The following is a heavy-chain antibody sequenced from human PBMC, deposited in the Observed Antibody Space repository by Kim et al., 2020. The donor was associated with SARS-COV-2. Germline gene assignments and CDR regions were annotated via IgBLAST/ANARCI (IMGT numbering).Heavy chain of an antibody. Sequence: GGSLRLSCAASGFTFSSYAMSWVRQAPGKGLEWVSAISGSGGSTYYADSVKGRFTISRDNSKNTLYLQMNSLRAEDTAVYYCAKVGTPDYDFWSGYYIDGYFDLWGRGTLVTVSS. V-gene: IGHV3-23*01. D-gene: IGHD3-3*01. CDR2: ISGSGGST. CDR3: AKVGTPDYDFWSGYYIDGYFDL. CDR1: GFTFSSYA. J-gene: IGHJ2*01.